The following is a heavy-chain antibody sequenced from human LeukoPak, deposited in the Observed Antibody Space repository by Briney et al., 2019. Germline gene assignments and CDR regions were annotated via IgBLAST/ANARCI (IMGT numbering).Heavy chain of an antibody. CDR2: IIPIFGTA. CDR1: GGTFSSYA. Sequence: SVKVSCKASGGTFSSYAISWVRQAPGQGLEWMGGIIPIFGTANYAQKFQGRVTITADESTSTAYMELSSLRSEDTAVYYCARGGHWGMVRGVIITTPKANMDVWGKGTTVTISS. D-gene: IGHD3-10*01. V-gene: IGHV1-69*01. CDR3: ARGGHWGMVRGVIITTPKANMDV. J-gene: IGHJ6*03.